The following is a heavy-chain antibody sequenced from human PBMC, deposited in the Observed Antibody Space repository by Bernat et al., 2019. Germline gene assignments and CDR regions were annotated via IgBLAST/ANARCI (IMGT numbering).Heavy chain of an antibody. D-gene: IGHD2-15*01. CDR1: GFTFDNYA. CDR2: ISWKSGNI. CDR3: ERASKYCSGGSCYSSALDI. Sequence: EVQVVESGGGLVQPGRSLRLSCAASGFTFDNYAMHWVRQVPGKGLEWVSGISWKSGNIGYADSVKGRFTISRDNAKNSLYLQMNSLRAEDTAVYYCERASKYCSGGSCYSSALDIWGQGTMVTVSS. J-gene: IGHJ3*02. V-gene: IGHV3-9*01.